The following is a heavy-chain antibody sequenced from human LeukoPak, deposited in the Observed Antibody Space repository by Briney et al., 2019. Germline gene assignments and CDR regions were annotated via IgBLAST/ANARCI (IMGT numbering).Heavy chain of an antibody. V-gene: IGHV4-38-2*02. D-gene: IGHD6-6*01. Sequence: PSETLSLTCTVSGYSMSSGYYWGWIRQPPGKGLEWIGSIYHSGSTYYNPSLKSRVTISVDTSKNQFSLKLSSVTAADTAVYYCARDDGGSSSSRYYYYMDVWGKGTTVTVSS. CDR3: ARDDGGSSSSRYYYYMDV. CDR1: GYSMSSGYY. J-gene: IGHJ6*03. CDR2: IYHSGST.